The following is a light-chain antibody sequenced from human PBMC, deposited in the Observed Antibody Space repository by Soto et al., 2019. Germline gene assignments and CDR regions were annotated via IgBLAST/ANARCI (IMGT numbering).Light chain of an antibody. V-gene: IGKV3-11*01. CDR1: QSVSSD. Sequence: EIVLTQSPATLSLSPGERATLSCRASQSVSSDLAWYQQKPGQAHRLRIYDASNRATGIPARFSGSGSGTDFTLTISSLEPEDFAVYYCQQRSNWPAITFGQGTRLEIK. CDR2: DAS. J-gene: IGKJ5*01. CDR3: QQRSNWPAIT.